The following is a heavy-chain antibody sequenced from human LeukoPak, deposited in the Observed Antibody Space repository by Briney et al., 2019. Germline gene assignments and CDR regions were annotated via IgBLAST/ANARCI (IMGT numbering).Heavy chain of an antibody. Sequence: VGSLRLSCAASGFTFSRYWMSWVRQAPRKGLEWVANIKQDGSEKYYVDSVKGRFTIFRDNAKNSLYLQMNSLRAEDTAVYYCARDKGDYDSSGSLFVFGGQGTLVTVSS. J-gene: IGHJ4*02. CDR1: GFTFSRYW. D-gene: IGHD3-22*01. CDR2: IKQDGSEK. V-gene: IGHV3-7*03. CDR3: ARDKGDYDSSGSLFVF.